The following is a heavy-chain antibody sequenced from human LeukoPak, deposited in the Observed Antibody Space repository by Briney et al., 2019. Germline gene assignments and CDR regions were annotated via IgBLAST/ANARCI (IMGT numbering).Heavy chain of an antibody. Sequence: PGGPLRLSCAASGFPFSRYRMNWVRQAPGKGLKWVSSISSSRSYIYYADSVKGRVTISRDNAKNSLYLQMNSLRAEDTAVYYCARDSSGYYDFDYWGQGTLVTVSS. J-gene: IGHJ4*02. CDR2: ISSSRSYI. V-gene: IGHV3-21*01. CDR1: GFPFSRYR. CDR3: ARDSSGYYDFDY. D-gene: IGHD3-22*01.